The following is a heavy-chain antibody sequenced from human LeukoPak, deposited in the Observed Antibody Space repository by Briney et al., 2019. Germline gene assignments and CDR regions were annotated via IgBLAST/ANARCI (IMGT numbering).Heavy chain of an antibody. CDR2: INHSGST. D-gene: IGHD6-13*01. V-gene: IGHV4-34*01. J-gene: IGHJ5*02. CDR3: ARQARTQQPQRQRIDP. Sequence: PSETLSLTCAVYGGSFSGYYWSWIRQPPGKGLEWIGEINHSGSTNYNPSLKSRVTISVDTSKNQFSLKLSSVTAADTAVYYCARQARTQQPQRQRIDPWGQGTLVTVSS. CDR1: GGSFSGYY.